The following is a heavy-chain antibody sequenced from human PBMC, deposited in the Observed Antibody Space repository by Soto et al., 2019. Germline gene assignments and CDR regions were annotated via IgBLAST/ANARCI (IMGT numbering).Heavy chain of an antibody. D-gene: IGHD3-10*01. CDR1: GFSLSTTGVG. J-gene: IGHJ5*02. CDR2: IYWDDDK. Sequence: QITLKESGPTLVRPTQTLTLTCTFSGFSLSTTGVGVGWIRQPPGKALEWLALIYWDDDKRYSPSLKSRRTITKETSKNEVILTITNLDPVDRATYYCAHRLRDYGLGRERATYFDPWGQGTLVTVSS. V-gene: IGHV2-5*02. CDR3: AHRLRDYGLGRERATYFDP.